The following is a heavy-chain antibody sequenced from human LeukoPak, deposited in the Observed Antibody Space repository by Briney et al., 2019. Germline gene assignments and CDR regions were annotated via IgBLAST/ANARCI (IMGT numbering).Heavy chain of an antibody. D-gene: IGHD6-19*01. CDR3: AKDGVAVAGDPHPGYFDY. J-gene: IGHJ4*02. CDR1: GYTFTSYG. CDR2: ISAYNGNT. V-gene: IGHV1-18*01. Sequence: ASVKVSCKASGYTFTSYGISWVRQAPGQGLEWMGWISAYNGNTNYAQKLQGRVTMTTDTSTSTAYMELRSLRSDDTAVYYCAKDGVAVAGDPHPGYFDYWGQGTLVTVSS.